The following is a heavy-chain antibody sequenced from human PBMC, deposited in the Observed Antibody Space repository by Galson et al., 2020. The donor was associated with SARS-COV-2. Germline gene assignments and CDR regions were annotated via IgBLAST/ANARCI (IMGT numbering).Heavy chain of an antibody. V-gene: IGHV4-39*07. J-gene: IGHJ4*02. Sequence: SETLSLTCTVSGASISSSGSYWGWIRQPPGKGLEWIASISYSGNTYYHPSLKSRLTISADTSKNQMSLKMTGVTAADTAFYFCARETAFSSDLYGGIDYWGQGTLVTVSS. D-gene: IGHD6-25*01. CDR2: ISYSGNT. CDR3: ARETAFSSDLYGGIDY. CDR1: GASISSSGSY.